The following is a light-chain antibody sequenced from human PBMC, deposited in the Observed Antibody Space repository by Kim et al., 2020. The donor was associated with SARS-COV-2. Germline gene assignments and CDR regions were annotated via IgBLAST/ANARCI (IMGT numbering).Light chain of an antibody. J-gene: IGLJ1*01. V-gene: IGLV1-44*01. CDR2: SNN. CDR1: SSNIGSKT. Sequence: GQRVTISCSGSSSNIGSKTVNWYQQRPGTAPKLLIYSNNKRPSGVPDRCSGSKSGTSASLAISGLQSEDEADYYCAAWDDSLNGYVFGTGTKVTVL. CDR3: AAWDDSLNGYV.